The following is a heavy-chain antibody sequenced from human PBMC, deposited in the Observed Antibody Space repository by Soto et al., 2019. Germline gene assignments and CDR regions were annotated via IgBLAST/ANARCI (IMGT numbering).Heavy chain of an antibody. CDR1: GGSINTFY. V-gene: IGHV4-4*07. CDR2: IFSSGST. CDR3: ARRGVRAAATNWFDP. Sequence: SETLSLTCTVSGGSINTFYWSWVRQPAGKGLEWIGRIFSSGSTSFNPSLESRVAMSVDTSKNHFSLNLSSVTAADMAVYYCARRGVRAAATNWFDPWGQGILVTVSS. J-gene: IGHJ5*02. D-gene: IGHD6-13*01.